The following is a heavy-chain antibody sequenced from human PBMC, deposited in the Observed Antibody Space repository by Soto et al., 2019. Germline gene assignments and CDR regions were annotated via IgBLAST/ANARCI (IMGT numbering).Heavy chain of an antibody. CDR1: GGTFSSYV. CDR2: IIPMYGTV. V-gene: IGHV1-69*06. J-gene: IGHJ5*02. CDR3: ARDLGGCSGGSCRYNWFDP. Sequence: ASVKVSCKASGGTFSSYVISWVRQAPGQGPEWMGGIIPMYGTVNYAQKFQDRVTIIADTSTSTAYMELSSLRSEDTAVYYCARDLGGCSGGSCRYNWFDPWGQGTLVTVSS. D-gene: IGHD2-15*01.